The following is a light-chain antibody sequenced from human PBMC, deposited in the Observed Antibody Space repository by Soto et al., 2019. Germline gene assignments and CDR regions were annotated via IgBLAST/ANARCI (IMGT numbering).Light chain of an antibody. V-gene: IGKV1-39*01. CDR1: QSISSY. Sequence: DIQMTQSPSSVSASVGDRVTITCRASQSISSYLNWYQQKPGKAPKLLIYAASSLQSGVPSRFSGSGSGTDFTLTISSLQPEDFATYYCQQLNSYPITFGQGTRLEIK. CDR3: QQLNSYPIT. J-gene: IGKJ5*01. CDR2: AAS.